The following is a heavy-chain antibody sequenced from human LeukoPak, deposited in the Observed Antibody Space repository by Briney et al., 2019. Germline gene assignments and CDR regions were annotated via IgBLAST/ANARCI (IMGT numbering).Heavy chain of an antibody. J-gene: IGHJ4*02. CDR2: FYDTRSP. CDR1: GGSISLYY. CDR3: ARGRGSLTY. D-gene: IGHD3-10*01. Sequence: SETLSLACTVSGGSISLYYWSWIRQPPGKGLEWIGYFYDTRSPKYNPSLERRVTISVDMSRNQFSLNLTSVTAADTAVYYCARGRGSLTYWGQGTLATVSS. V-gene: IGHV4-59*01.